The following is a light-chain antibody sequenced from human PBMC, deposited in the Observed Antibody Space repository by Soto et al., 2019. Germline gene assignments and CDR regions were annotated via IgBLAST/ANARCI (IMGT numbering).Light chain of an antibody. CDR1: SSDIGAYDY. CDR3: SSYSSTTTPYV. Sequence: SALTQPASLSGSPGQSITISCTGTSSDIGAYDYVSWFQQHPGKAPKLMISEVNNRPSGVSNRFSGSKSGNTAYLTISGLQVEDEADFYCSSYSSTTTPYVFGGGTKVTVL. J-gene: IGLJ1*01. CDR2: EVN. V-gene: IGLV2-14*01.